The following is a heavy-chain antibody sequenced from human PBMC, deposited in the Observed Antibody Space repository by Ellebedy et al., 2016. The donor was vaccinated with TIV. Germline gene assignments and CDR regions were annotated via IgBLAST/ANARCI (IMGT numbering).Heavy chain of an antibody. Sequence: MPSETLSLTCTVSGGSISSYYWSRIRQLPGKGLEWNGYIYYSGSTNYNPSLKSRVTISVDTFKNQFSLMLRSVTAADTAVYYCARGLLYYDFWSGYYKGAGDYYYGMDVWGQGTTVTVSS. CDR3: ARGLLYYDFWSGYYKGAGDYYYGMDV. CDR2: IYYSGST. V-gene: IGHV4-59*01. J-gene: IGHJ6*02. D-gene: IGHD3-3*01. CDR1: GGSISSYY.